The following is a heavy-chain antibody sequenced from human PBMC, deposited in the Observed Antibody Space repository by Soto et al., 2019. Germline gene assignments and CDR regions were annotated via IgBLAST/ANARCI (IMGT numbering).Heavy chain of an antibody. J-gene: IGHJ4*02. CDR2: IKDDGSET. D-gene: IGHD6-19*01. V-gene: IGHV3-7*03. CDR1: GLTFRSSW. CDR3: VNPYAARGWYEGSDY. Sequence: GGSLRLSCAASGLTFRSSWMSWVRLPPGNGLEWVANIKDDGSETYYVDPVKGRFTISRDNTKNSLYLLMSGLRVDDTAVYYCVNPYAARGWYEGSDYWGRGTVVTVSS.